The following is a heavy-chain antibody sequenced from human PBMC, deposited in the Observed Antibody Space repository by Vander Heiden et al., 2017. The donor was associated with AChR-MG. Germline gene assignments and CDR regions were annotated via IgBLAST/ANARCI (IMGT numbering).Heavy chain of an antibody. CDR3: VKGSAEARPYYFDY. V-gene: IGHV3-23*01. Sequence: EVKLLESGGAWVQPGGSLRLSCAVSGCTFGSDAMSWVRQAPEEGLEWVSAITNSGGDTYHADAVKGLFTISRDNSKNTLSLQMNSMGAEDTALYCCVKGSAEARPYYFDYWGQGTLVTVSS. J-gene: IGHJ4*02. CDR1: GCTFGSDA. D-gene: IGHD6-13*01. CDR2: ITNSGGDT.